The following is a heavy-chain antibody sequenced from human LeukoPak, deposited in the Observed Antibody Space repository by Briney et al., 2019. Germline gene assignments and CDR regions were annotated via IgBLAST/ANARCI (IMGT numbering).Heavy chain of an antibody. CDR3: ARVDSTGWFFFDN. CDR2: IYSGGST. Sequence: GGSLRLPCAASGFTVSSNYMNWVRQAPGKGLEWVSVIYSGGSTYYAESVKGRFTISRDKSKNTLYLQMNSLRAEDTAVYYCARVDSTGWFFFDNWGEETLVTVSS. D-gene: IGHD6-19*01. CDR1: GFTVSSNY. J-gene: IGHJ4*02. V-gene: IGHV3-53*01.